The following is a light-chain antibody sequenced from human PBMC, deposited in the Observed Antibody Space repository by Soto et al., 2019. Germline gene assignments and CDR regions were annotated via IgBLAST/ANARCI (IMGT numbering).Light chain of an antibody. CDR3: QQRSSWPAT. CDR1: QSVSNNY. CDR2: GAS. J-gene: IGKJ3*01. Sequence: EKVLTQSASTQSLAPGERATISFRASQSVSNNYLAWYQQKPGQAPRLLIYGASNRATAIPARFSGSGSGTDFTLTISSLEPEDFAVYYCQQRSSWPATFGPGTKVDI. V-gene: IGKV3D-20*02.